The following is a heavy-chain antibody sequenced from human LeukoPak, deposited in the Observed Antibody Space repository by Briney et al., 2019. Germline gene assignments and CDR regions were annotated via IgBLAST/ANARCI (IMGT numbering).Heavy chain of an antibody. CDR3: VLSRGRDYYYYGMDV. V-gene: IGHV1-8*01. CDR1: GYTFTSYD. CDR2: MNPNSGNT. J-gene: IGHJ6*02. D-gene: IGHD3-3*02. Sequence: ASVKVSCKASGYTFTSYDINWVRQATGQGLEWMGWMNPNSGNTGYAQKFQGRVTMTRNTSISTAYMELSSLRSEDTAVYYCVLSRGRDYYYYGMDVWGQGTTVTVSS.